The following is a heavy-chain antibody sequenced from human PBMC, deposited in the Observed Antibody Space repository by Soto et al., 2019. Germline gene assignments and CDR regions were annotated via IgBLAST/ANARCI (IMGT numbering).Heavy chain of an antibody. CDR1: GYTFINYY. CDR3: ARDLAAGDL. CDR2: INPMGGST. V-gene: IGHV1-46*01. J-gene: IGHJ5*02. Sequence: ASVKVSCKASGYTFINYYIHWVRQAPGQGLEWMAIINPMGGSTNYAQEFQGRVTLTSDTSTGTVYMELSSLRFEDTALFYCARDLAAGDLWGQAPLVTVSS. D-gene: IGHD6-13*01.